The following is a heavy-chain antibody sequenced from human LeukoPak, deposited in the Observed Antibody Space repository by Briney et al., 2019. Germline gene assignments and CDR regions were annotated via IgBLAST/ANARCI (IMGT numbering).Heavy chain of an antibody. CDR3: ARQGKYYDSSGYYYCFDY. J-gene: IGHJ4*02. Sequence: GESLQISCKGSGYNFTSYWIGWVRQLPGKGLEWMGIIYPGDSDTRYSPSFQGQVTISADKSISTAYLQWSSLKASDTAMYYCARQGKYYDSSGYYYCFDYWGQGTLVTVSS. V-gene: IGHV5-51*01. CDR2: IYPGDSDT. CDR1: GYNFTSYW. D-gene: IGHD3-22*01.